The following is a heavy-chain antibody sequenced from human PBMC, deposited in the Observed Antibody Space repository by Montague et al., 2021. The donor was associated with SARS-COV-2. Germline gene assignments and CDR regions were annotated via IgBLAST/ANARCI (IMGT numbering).Heavy chain of an antibody. V-gene: IGHV4-30-2*06. CDR3: ARAASPRGAFDV. CDR1: GGTINRAGYS. D-gene: IGHD3-10*01. CDR2: ILHNGCP. Sequence: TLSLTCAVSGGTINRAGYSWRCIRKSTAKGIEWIGYILHNGCPYSNTSLWSRVTIPVDRPMSPFPLSLTSITAADTDEYFCARAASPRGAFDVWGQGTVATVSS. J-gene: IGHJ3*01.